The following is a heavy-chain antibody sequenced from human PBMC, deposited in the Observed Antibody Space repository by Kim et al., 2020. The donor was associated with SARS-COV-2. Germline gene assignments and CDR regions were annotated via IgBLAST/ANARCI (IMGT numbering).Heavy chain of an antibody. Sequence: GGSLRLSCTASGFTFGDYAMSWFRQAPGKGLEWVGFIRSKAYGGSTEYAASVKGRFTISRDDSTSIPYLHMNSLKTEDKAVYYCTIEVLWFGELVPLPDYRGQGTLVTVSS. CDR3: TIEVLWFGELVPLPDY. V-gene: IGHV3-49*03. CDR1: GFTFGDYA. CDR2: IRSKAYGGST. D-gene: IGHD3-10*01. J-gene: IGHJ4*02.